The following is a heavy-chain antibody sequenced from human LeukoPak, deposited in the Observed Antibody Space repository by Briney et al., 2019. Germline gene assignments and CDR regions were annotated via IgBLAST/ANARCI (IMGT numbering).Heavy chain of an antibody. J-gene: IGHJ4*02. CDR3: ARLKEFQKIFDY. CDR1: GGSISSSSYH. Sequence: SETLSLTCTVSGGSISSSSYHWGWIRQPPGKGLEWIGSIYYSGSTYYNPSLKSRVTISVDTSKNQFSLKLSSVTAADTAVYYCARLKEFQKIFDYWGQGTLVTVSS. CDR2: IYYSGST. V-gene: IGHV4-39*01. D-gene: IGHD2-21*01.